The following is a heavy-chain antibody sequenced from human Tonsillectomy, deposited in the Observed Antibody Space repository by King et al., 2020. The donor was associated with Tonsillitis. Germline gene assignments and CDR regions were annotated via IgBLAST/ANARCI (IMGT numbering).Heavy chain of an antibody. J-gene: IGHJ4*02. CDR3: ARKAGWQQPIDY. CDR2: ISSSSSYI. V-gene: IGHV3-21*06. CDR1: GFTFSSYS. D-gene: IGHD6-13*01. Sequence: VQLVESGGGLVKPGGSLRLSCAASGFTFSSYSMNWVRQAPGKGLEWVSSISSSSSYIYYADSVKGRFTVSRDNAKNSLYLQMNSLSAEDTAVYYCARKAGWQQPIDYWGQGTLVTVSS.